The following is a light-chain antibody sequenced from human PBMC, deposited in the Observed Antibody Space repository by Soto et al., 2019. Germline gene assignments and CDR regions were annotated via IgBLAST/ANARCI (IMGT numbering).Light chain of an antibody. J-gene: IGKJ1*01. V-gene: IGKV3-20*01. CDR2: SAS. Sequence: EIVLTQSPGTLSLSPGERATLSCRASQSLSSTYLAWYQQKPGQAPRLLIYSASSRATGIPDRFSGSGSGTDFTLTISRLEPEDFAMYYCLQYGGSPRTFGQGTKVDIK. CDR1: QSLSSTY. CDR3: LQYGGSPRT.